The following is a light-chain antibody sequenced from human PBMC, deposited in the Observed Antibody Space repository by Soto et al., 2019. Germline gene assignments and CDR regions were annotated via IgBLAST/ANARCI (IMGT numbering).Light chain of an antibody. CDR3: QHYYSTPYT. CDR1: QSVLSSSNNKNY. CDR2: WAS. Sequence: DIGMTQSPDSLAVSLGERATINCKSSQSVLSSSNNKNYLAWYQQKPGQPPKLLIYWASTRESGVPDRFSGSGSGTDFTLTISSLQAEDVAVYYCQHYYSTPYTFGQGTKLEIK. V-gene: IGKV4-1*01. J-gene: IGKJ2*01.